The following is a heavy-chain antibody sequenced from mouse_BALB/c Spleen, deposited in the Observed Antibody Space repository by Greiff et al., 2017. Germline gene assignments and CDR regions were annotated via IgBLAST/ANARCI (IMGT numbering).Heavy chain of an antibody. D-gene: IGHD2-3*01. CDR1: GYTFHDYA. J-gene: IGHJ2*01. CDR2: ISTYNGTK. V-gene: IGHV1-67*01. CDR3: ARREVGYYFY. Sequence: QVQLKESGPEVVRPGVSVKISCKGSGYTFHDYAMHWVKQSHATSLEWIGVISTYNGTKNYNQKFKGKATVTVDKPASTAYMELARLTSEDSAIYYCARREVGYYFYWGQGTTLTVSA.